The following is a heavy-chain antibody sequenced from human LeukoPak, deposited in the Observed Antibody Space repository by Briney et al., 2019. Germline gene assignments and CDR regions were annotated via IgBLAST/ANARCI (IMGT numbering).Heavy chain of an antibody. J-gene: IGHJ4*02. CDR1: GLTFSSYA. CDR2: IYSGGST. Sequence: TGGSLRLSCVASGLTFSSYAMSWVRQAPGKGLEWVSVIYSGGSTYYADSVKGRFTISRDNSKNTLYLQMNSLRAEDTAVYYCARCGDSSGYYPLGYWGQGTLVTVSS. CDR3: ARCGDSSGYYPLGY. D-gene: IGHD3-22*01. V-gene: IGHV3-53*01.